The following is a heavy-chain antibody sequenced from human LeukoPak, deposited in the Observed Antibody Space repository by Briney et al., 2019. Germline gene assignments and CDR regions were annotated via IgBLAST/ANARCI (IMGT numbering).Heavy chain of an antibody. V-gene: IGHV1-2*04. J-gene: IGHJ5*02. CDR2: INPNSGGT. CDR1: GFTFSSYA. D-gene: IGHD1-26*01. CDR3: AREIVGATGWFDP. Sequence: GRSLRLSCAASGFTFSSYAMHWVRQAPGQGLEWMGWINPNSGGTNYAQKFQGWVTMTRDTSISTAYMELSRLRSDDTAVYYCAREIVGATGWFDPWGQGTLVTVSS.